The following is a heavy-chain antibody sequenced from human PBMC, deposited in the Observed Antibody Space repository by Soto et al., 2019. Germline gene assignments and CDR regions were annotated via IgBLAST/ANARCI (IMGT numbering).Heavy chain of an antibody. V-gene: IGHV1-46*01. CDR3: ARGPPSDPELVAALHDFDY. CDR1: GYTFTSYY. J-gene: IGHJ4*02. Sequence: ASVKVSCKASGYTFTSYYMHWVRQAPGQGLEWMGIINPSGGSTSYAQKFQGRVTMTRDTSTSTVYMELSSLRSEDTAVYYCARGPPSDPELVAALHDFDYWGQGTLVTVSS. D-gene: IGHD5-12*01. CDR2: INPSGGST.